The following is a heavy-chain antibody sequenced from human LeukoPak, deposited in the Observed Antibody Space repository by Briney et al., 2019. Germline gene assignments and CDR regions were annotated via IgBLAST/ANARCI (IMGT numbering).Heavy chain of an antibody. Sequence: ASAKVSCKDSGYTFTGYYMHWVRQAPGQGLEWMGRINPNSGGTNYAQKFQGRVTMTRDTSISTAYMELSRLRSDDTAVYYCARPHTVLYNWFDPWGQGTLVTVSS. D-gene: IGHD4-11*01. V-gene: IGHV1-2*06. CDR1: GYTFTGYY. CDR3: ARPHTVLYNWFDP. J-gene: IGHJ5*02. CDR2: INPNSGGT.